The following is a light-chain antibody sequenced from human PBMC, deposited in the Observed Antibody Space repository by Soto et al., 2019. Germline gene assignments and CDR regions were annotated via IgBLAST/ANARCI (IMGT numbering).Light chain of an antibody. CDR3: QKYNSAPWT. Sequence: DIQMTQSPSILSASVGDRVTITCRASQSISSWLAWYQQKPGKVPKLLIYAASTLQSGVPSRFSGSGSGTDFTLTISSLQPEDVATYYCQKYNSAPWTFGQGTKVDIK. V-gene: IGKV1-27*01. CDR2: AAS. CDR1: QSISSW. J-gene: IGKJ1*01.